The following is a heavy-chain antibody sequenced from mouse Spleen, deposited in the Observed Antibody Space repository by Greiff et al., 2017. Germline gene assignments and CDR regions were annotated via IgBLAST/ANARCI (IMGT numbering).Heavy chain of an antibody. Sequence: VQLQQSGPGLVQPSQSLSITCTVSGFSLTSYGVHWVRQSPGKGLEWLGVIWRGGSTDYNAAFMSRLSITKDNSKSQVFFKMNSLQADDTAIYYCAKNGYDEGYWYFDVWGAGTTVTVSS. V-gene: IGHV2-5*01. CDR2: IWRGGST. D-gene: IGHD2-2*01. CDR1: GFSLTSYG. CDR3: AKNGYDEGYWYFDV. J-gene: IGHJ1*01.